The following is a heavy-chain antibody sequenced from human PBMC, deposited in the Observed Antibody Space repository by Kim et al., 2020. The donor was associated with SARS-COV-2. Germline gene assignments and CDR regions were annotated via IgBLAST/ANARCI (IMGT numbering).Heavy chain of an antibody. J-gene: IGHJ4*02. Sequence: SNKYYADSVKGRFTISRDNSKNTLYLQMNSRRAEDTAVYYCARAVGPYDYWGQGTLVTVSS. D-gene: IGHD1-26*01. V-gene: IGHV3-33*01. CDR3: ARAVGPYDY. CDR2: SNK.